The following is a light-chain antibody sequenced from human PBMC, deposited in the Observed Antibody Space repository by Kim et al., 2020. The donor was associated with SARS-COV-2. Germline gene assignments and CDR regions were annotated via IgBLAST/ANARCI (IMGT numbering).Light chain of an antibody. CDR3: QQLNSYPPA. CDR2: AAS. Sequence: DIQLTQSPSFLSASIGDRVTITCRASQGISSYLAWYQQKPGKAPKVLIYAASTLQSGVPSRFSGSGSGTEFTLTISSLQPEDFATDYCQQLNSYPPAFGQGTRLEIK. J-gene: IGKJ5*01. V-gene: IGKV1-9*01. CDR1: QGISSY.